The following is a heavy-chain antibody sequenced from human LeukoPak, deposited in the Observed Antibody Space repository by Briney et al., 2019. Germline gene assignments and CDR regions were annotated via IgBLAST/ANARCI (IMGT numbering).Heavy chain of an antibody. CDR3: ARTTVYYFDY. CDR2: IYTSGST. CDR1: GGSISSYY. Sequence: SETLSLTCTVSGGSISSYYWSWIRQPPGKGLEWIGYIYTSGSTNYNPSLKSRVTISVDTSKNQFSLKLSSVTAADTAMYYCARTTVYYFDYWGQGTLVTVSS. J-gene: IGHJ4*02. D-gene: IGHD1-1*01. V-gene: IGHV4-4*09.